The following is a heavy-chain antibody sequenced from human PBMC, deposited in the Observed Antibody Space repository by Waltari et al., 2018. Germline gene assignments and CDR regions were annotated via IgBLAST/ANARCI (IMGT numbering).Heavy chain of an antibody. CDR2: FDPEDCET. J-gene: IGHJ4*02. Sequence: QVQLVQSGAEVKKPGASVKVSCKVSGYTLTELSMHWVRQAPGKGLEWMGCFDPEDCETIYAQNFQGRVTMTEDSSTLTAYMELSSLRSEDTAVYYCAAVDFSSGWSLDYWGQGSLVTVSS. CDR1: GYTLTELS. D-gene: IGHD6-19*01. CDR3: AAVDFSSGWSLDY. V-gene: IGHV1-24*01.